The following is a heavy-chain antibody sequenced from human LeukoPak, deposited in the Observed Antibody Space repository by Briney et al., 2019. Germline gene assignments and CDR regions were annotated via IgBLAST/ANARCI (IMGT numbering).Heavy chain of an antibody. J-gene: IGHJ4*02. V-gene: IGHV3-48*04. CDR1: GFTFSSYS. CDR2: ISSSGSTI. D-gene: IGHD6-19*01. CDR3: ARVGSGWSGDYFDY. Sequence: GGSLRLSCAASGFTFSSYSMNWVRQAPGKGLEWVSYISSSGSTIYYADSVKGRFTISRDNAKNSLYLQMNSLRAEDTAVYYCARVGSGWSGDYFDYWGQGTLVTVS.